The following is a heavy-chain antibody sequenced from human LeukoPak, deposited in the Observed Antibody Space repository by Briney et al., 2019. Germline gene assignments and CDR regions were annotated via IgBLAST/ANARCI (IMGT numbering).Heavy chain of an antibody. J-gene: IGHJ4*02. D-gene: IGHD5-24*01. CDR1: GGSFSSYA. CDR2: IIPIFGTA. Sequence: GASVKVSCKASGGSFSSYAISWVRQAPGQGLEWMGGIIPIFGTANYAQKFQGRVTITADKSTSTAYMELSSLRSEDTAVYYCARDLEMATMEDYWGQGTLVTVSP. V-gene: IGHV1-69*06. CDR3: ARDLEMATMEDY.